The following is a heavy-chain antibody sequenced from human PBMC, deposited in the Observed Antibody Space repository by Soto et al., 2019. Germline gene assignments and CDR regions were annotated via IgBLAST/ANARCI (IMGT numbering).Heavy chain of an antibody. Sequence: QVPLVQSGAELKKPGSSVKVSCEASGDTSTIYTITWVRQAPGQGLAWLGRIVPMLGITNYARSFQARLKRTAGQSKGTAYMELRSLRFEDTALYNCATEKDGAGSVGVYNWGQGPRVTVSS. CDR2: IVPMLGIT. CDR3: ATEKDGAGSVGVYN. V-gene: IGHV1-69*02. CDR1: GDTSTIYT. J-gene: IGHJ4*02. D-gene: IGHD3-10*01.